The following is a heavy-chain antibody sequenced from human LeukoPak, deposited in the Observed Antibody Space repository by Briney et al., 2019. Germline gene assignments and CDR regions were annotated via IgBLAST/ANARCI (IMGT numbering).Heavy chain of an antibody. V-gene: IGHV3-66*02. Sequence: GGSLRLSCAASGFTVSSNYMSWVRQAPGKGLEWVSVIYSGGSTYYADSVKGRFTISRDNSKNTLYLQMNSLRAEDTAVYYCARDGAHDYGDYDFDYWGQGALVTVSS. CDR2: IYSGGST. D-gene: IGHD4-17*01. CDR3: ARDGAHDYGDYDFDY. CDR1: GFTVSSNY. J-gene: IGHJ4*02.